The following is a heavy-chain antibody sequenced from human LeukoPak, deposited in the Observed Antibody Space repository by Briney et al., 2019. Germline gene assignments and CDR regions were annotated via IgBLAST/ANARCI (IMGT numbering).Heavy chain of an antibody. J-gene: IGHJ3*02. CDR3: ARSGYREGADALDI. Sequence: SETLSLTCTVSGGPISSSSYYWGWIRQPPGKGLEWIGSIYYSGSTYYSPSLKSRVTISVDTSKNQFSLKLSSVTAADTALYYCARSGYREGADALDIWGQGTMVTVSS. CDR2: IYYSGST. V-gene: IGHV4-39*07. D-gene: IGHD5-18*01. CDR1: GGPISSSSYY.